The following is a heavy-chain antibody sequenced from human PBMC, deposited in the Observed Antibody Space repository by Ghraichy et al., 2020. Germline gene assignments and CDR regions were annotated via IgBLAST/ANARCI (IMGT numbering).Heavy chain of an antibody. D-gene: IGHD2-8*02. CDR2: IHFSRGT. CDR3: ARQLAVGWWAFDI. CDR1: GDSISRDDYW. J-gene: IGHJ3*02. V-gene: IGHV4-39*01. Sequence: SETLSLTCTVSGDSISRDDYWWGWIRQSPGEGLEWIGSIHFSRGTYHSPSLKSRLATSMDTSKNQFSLNLSSMTAADTAVYYCARQLAVGWWAFDIWGRGTRVAVSS.